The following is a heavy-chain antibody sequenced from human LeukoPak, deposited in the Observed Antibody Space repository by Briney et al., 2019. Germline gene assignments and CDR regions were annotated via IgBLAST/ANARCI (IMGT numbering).Heavy chain of an antibody. V-gene: IGHV3-30*02. CDR3: ARAEAPPVGATGYYYYYYMDV. Sequence: GGSLRLSCVASGFTFSSNGMHWVRQAPGKGLEWVTFIQYDGSKKYYADSVKGRFTISRDNSKNTLYLEMNSLRSKDTAVYYCARAEAPPVGATGYYYYYYMDVWGKGTTVTVSS. D-gene: IGHD1-26*01. CDR2: IQYDGSKK. J-gene: IGHJ6*03. CDR1: GFTFSSNG.